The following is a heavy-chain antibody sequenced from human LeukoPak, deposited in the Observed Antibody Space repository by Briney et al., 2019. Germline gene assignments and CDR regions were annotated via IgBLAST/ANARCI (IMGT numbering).Heavy chain of an antibody. Sequence: GGSLRLSCAASGFTFSSYSMNWVRQAPGKGLEWVSSISSSSSYIYYADSAKGRFTISRDNAKNSLYLQMNSLRAEDTAVYYCAGFPASIVGATYDYWGQGTLVTVSS. CDR3: AGFPASIVGATYDY. CDR1: GFTFSSYS. V-gene: IGHV3-21*01. J-gene: IGHJ4*02. D-gene: IGHD1-26*01. CDR2: ISSSSSYI.